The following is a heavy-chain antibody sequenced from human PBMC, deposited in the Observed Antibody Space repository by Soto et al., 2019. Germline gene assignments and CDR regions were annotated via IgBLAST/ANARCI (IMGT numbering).Heavy chain of an antibody. CDR3: ATAGDYYYYALDV. D-gene: IGHD6-13*01. Sequence: GGSLRLSCAASGFTVSSNYMSWVRQAPGKGLECVSFIYSDGSTYNADPVKGRFTISRDNSKNTLYLQMNSLRAEDTAVYYCATAGDYYYYALDVWGQGTTVTVSS. V-gene: IGHV3-53*01. CDR2: IYSDGST. CDR1: GFTVSSNY. J-gene: IGHJ6*02.